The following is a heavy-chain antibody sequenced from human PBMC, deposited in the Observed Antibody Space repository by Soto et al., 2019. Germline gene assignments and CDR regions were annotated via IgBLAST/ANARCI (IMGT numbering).Heavy chain of an antibody. D-gene: IGHD3-22*01. CDR1: GYTLIMYY. Sequence: ASVKVSCTASGYTLIMYYIHWMRQAPGQGLEWMGLINPSGGSTTYAQKVQGRVTMTRDTATSTVYMDLSRLKSEDTAFYYCARPPYSSGYYYPIDYWGQETQVTVS. V-gene: IGHV1-46*01. J-gene: IGHJ4*02. CDR3: ARPPYSSGYYYPIDY. CDR2: INPSGGST.